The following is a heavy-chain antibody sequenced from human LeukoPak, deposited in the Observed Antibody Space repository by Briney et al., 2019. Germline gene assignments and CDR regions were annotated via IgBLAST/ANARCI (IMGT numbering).Heavy chain of an antibody. J-gene: IGHJ4*02. CDR3: AREVGGATTFDY. CDR2: ISGSGGST. D-gene: IGHD1-26*01. CDR1: GFTFSSYA. Sequence: GGSLRPSCAASGFTFSSYAMSWVRQAPGKGLEWVSAISGSGGSTYYADSVKGRFTISRDNSKNTLYLQMNSLRAEDTAVYYCAREVGGATTFDYWGQGTLVTVSS. V-gene: IGHV3-23*01.